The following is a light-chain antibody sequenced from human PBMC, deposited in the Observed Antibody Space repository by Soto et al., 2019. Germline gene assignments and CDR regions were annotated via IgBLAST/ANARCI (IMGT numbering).Light chain of an antibody. V-gene: IGKV4-1*01. CDR1: QSVLYNSNNMNY. Sequence: DIVMTQSPDSLAVSLGERATINCKSSQSVLYNSNNMNYLAWYQQKPGQPPKLLIYWASTQESGVPDRFSGSGSATDFTLTISSLQAEDVAVYYCQQYYGTPFTFGQGTKLEIK. CDR3: QQYYGTPFT. J-gene: IGKJ2*01. CDR2: WAS.